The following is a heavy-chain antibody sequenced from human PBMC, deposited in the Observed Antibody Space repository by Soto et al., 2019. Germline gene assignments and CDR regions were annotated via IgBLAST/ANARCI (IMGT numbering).Heavy chain of an antibody. CDR1: GFIFSSYP. CDR2: ISGSGVTT. J-gene: IGHJ2*01. D-gene: IGHD7-27*01. V-gene: IGHV3-23*01. Sequence: EAQLLESGGGLVQPGGSLRLSCAASGFIFSSYPMSWVRQALGKGLEWVCGISGSGVTTFCADSVKGRFTISRDNSKNTLYLQMSSLRADDTAVYYCAKDLWGQRYFELWGRGTLVTVSS. CDR3: AKDLWGQRYFEL.